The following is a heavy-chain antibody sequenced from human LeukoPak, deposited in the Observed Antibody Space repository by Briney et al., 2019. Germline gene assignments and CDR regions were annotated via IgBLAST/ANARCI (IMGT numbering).Heavy chain of an antibody. CDR3: ARDSGSGSYYLGYFQH. CDR1: GFTFSSYA. J-gene: IGHJ1*01. CDR2: ISYDGSNK. Sequence: PEGSLRLSCAASGFTFSSYAMHWVRQAPGKGLEWVAVISYDGSNKYYADSVKGRFTISRDNSKNTLYLQMNSLRAEDTAVYYCARDSGSGSYYLGYFQHWGQGTLVTVSS. D-gene: IGHD3-10*01. V-gene: IGHV3-30-3*01.